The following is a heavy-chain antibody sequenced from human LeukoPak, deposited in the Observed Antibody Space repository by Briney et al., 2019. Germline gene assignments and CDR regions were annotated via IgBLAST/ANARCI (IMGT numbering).Heavy chain of an antibody. Sequence: ASVKVSCKASGYKFTSYGISWVRQAPGQGLDRMGWISAYNGDTNYAHNLQGRVTMTTDTSTSTAYMELRSLRSDDTAVYYCARGATENWFDPWGQGTLVTVSS. J-gene: IGHJ5*02. CDR3: ARGATENWFDP. CDR2: ISAYNGDT. V-gene: IGHV1-18*01. D-gene: IGHD5-12*01. CDR1: GYKFTSYG.